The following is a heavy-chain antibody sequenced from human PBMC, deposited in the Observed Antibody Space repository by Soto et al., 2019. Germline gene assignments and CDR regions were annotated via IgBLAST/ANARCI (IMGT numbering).Heavy chain of an antibody. J-gene: IGHJ6*02. D-gene: IGHD2-2*01. V-gene: IGHV3-30-3*01. CDR2: ISYDGSNK. Sequence: GGSLRLSCAASGFTFSSYAMHWVRQAPGKGLEWVAVISYDGSNKYYADSVKGRFTISRDNSKNTLYLQMNSLRAEDTXXYXCARADXVVVPAAMDDYYYYYGMDVWGQGTTVTVSS. CDR1: GFTFSSYA. CDR3: ARADXVVVPAAMDDYYYYYGMDV.